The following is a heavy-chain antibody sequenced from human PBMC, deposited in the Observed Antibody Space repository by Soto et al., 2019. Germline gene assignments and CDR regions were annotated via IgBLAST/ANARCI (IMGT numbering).Heavy chain of an antibody. J-gene: IGHJ5*02. CDR3: AREEYGSGSYYHGNWFDP. CDR1: GGSISSSSYY. CDR2: IYYSGYT. V-gene: IGHV4-39*02. D-gene: IGHD3-10*01. Sequence: SETLSLTCTVSGGSISSSSYYWGWIRQPPGKGLEWIGSIYYSGYTYYNPSLKSRVTISVDTSKNQFSLKLSSVTAADTAVYYCAREEYGSGSYYHGNWFDPWGQGTLVTVSS.